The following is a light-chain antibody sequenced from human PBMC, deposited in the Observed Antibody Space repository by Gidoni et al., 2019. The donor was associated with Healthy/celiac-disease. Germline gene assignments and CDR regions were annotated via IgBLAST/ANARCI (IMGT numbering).Light chain of an antibody. CDR3: SSYTSSSPVV. Sequence: QSALTQPASVSGSPGQSITISCTGTSSDVGGYNYVAWYQQHPATAPNLMIYDVSKRPSGVSNRFSGSKSGNTASLTISGLQAEDEADYYCSSYTSSSPVVFGGGTKLTVL. CDR2: DVS. J-gene: IGLJ2*01. CDR1: SSDVGGYNY. V-gene: IGLV2-14*01.